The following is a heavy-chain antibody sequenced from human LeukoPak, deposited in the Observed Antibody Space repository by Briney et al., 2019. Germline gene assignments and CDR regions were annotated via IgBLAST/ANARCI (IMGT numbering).Heavy chain of an antibody. Sequence: GGSLRLSCAASGFTFSTYAMSWVRQAPGKGLELVSSITSSGYDTYYRDSVKGRFTISRDNSENTLYLQMNSLRPEAMYYCAKDSRETLAGTEDYWGRGTLVTVSS. CDR2: ITSSGYDT. D-gene: IGHD6-19*01. J-gene: IGHJ4*02. V-gene: IGHV3-23*01. CDR3: AKDSRETLAGTEDY. CDR1: GFTFSTYA.